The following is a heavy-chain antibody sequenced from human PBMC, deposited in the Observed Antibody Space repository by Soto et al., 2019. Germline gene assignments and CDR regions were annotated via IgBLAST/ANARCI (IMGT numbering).Heavy chain of an antibody. CDR3: ARVVPGLRNFYYYYYGMDV. CDR1: GYTFTSYD. D-gene: IGHD5-12*01. J-gene: IGHJ6*02. V-gene: IGHV1-8*01. Sequence: GASVKVSCKASGYTFTSYDINWVRQATGQGLEWMGWMNPNSGNTGYAQKFQGRVTMTRNTSISTAYMELSSLRSEDTAVYYCARVVPGLRNFYYYYYGMDVWGQGTTVTVSS. CDR2: MNPNSGNT.